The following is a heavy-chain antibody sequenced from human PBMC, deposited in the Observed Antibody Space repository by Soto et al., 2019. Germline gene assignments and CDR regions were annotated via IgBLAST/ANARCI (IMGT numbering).Heavy chain of an antibody. J-gene: IGHJ4*02. Sequence: PGESLKISCKGSGYDFATYWIGWVRQKPGKGLECMGIIYPGDSDTKYSPSFEGQVIMSADKSTNTAYLQWKSLRVSDTALYFCARMESGSYGFDDFWGPGTLVTVS. V-gene: IGHV5-51*01. CDR1: GYDFATYW. CDR3: ARMESGSYGFDDF. CDR2: IYPGDSDT. D-gene: IGHD3-10*01.